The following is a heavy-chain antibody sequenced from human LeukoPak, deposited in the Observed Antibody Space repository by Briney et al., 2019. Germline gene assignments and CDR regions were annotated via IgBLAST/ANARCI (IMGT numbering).Heavy chain of an antibody. D-gene: IGHD1-26*01. CDR1: GITFSSYA. CDR3: ANFQTVGVKPFEH. Sequence: GGSLRLSCAVSGITFSSYAMSWVRQAAGKGLEWVSSISPDRTFIPQADSVKGRFTTSRDNAKNSLYLQMESLRVEDTAVYYCANFQTVGVKPFEHWGQGTLVTVSS. V-gene: IGHV3-21*01. CDR2: ISPDRTFI. J-gene: IGHJ5*02.